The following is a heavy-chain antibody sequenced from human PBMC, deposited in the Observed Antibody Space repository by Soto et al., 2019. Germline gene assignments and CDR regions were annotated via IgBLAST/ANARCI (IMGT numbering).Heavy chain of an antibody. CDR1: GFTFSSYA. V-gene: IGHV3-23*01. Sequence: EVQLLESGGGLVQPGGSLRLSCAASGFTFSSYAMRWVRQAPGKGLEWVSAVSGSGGSTYYADSVKGRFTISRDNSKNTLYLQMNSLRAGDTAVYYWARRGPGTYFDYWGHGTLVTVSS. CDR2: VSGSGGST. CDR3: ARRGPGTYFDY. J-gene: IGHJ4*01. D-gene: IGHD6-13*01.